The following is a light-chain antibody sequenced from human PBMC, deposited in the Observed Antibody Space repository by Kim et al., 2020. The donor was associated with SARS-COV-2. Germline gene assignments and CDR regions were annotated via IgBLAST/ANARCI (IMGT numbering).Light chain of an antibody. V-gene: IGKV1-13*02. CDR1: QGISSA. CDR2: RAS. J-gene: IGKJ5*01. CDR3: QQFNSYPVT. Sequence: AIQLTQSPSSLSASVGDRVTMTCRASQGISSALAWYQQKPGKVPKPLIYRASNLESGVPSRFSGSGSGTDFSLTLSSLQPEDFATYYCQQFNSYPVTFGQGTRLEIK.